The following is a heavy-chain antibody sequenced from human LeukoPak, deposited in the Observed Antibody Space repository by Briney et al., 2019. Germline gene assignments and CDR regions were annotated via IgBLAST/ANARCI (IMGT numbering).Heavy chain of an antibody. CDR2: ISSSSSTI. J-gene: IGHJ4*02. Sequence: GGSLRLSCAASGFTFSSYSMNWVRQAPGKGLEWVSYISSSSSTIYYADSVKGRFTISRNNAKKSLYLQMDSLRAEDTAVYYCARCVRGYSYVYFDYWGQGNLVTVSS. V-gene: IGHV3-48*01. D-gene: IGHD5-18*01. CDR3: ARCVRGYSYVYFDY. CDR1: GFTFSSYS.